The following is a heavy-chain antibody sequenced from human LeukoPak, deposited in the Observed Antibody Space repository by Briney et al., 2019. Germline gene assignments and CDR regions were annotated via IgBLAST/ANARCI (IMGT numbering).Heavy chain of an antibody. CDR2: ISGRGDYT. V-gene: IGHV3-23*01. CDR1: GFTVSGNY. CDR3: PQDRGYSGYSPGGN. J-gene: IGHJ4*02. Sequence: GGSLRLSCAASGFTVSGNYMSWVRQAPGKGLEGVSSISGRGDYTYYADSVKGRFTVSKDNSNNTLYLQMNSLRAEDAAVYYCPQDRGYSGYSPGGNWGQGTLVTVSS. D-gene: IGHD5-12*01.